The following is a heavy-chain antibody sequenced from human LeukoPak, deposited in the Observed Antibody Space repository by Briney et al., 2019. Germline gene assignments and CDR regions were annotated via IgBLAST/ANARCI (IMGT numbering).Heavy chain of an antibody. CDR3: ARPTPYDSSGYYYEYFQH. D-gene: IGHD3-22*01. Sequence: ASVKVSCKASGGTFSSYTISWVRQAPGQGLEWMGRIIPILGIANYAQKSQGRVTITADKSTSTAYMELSSLRSEDTAVYYCARPTPYDSSGYYYEYFQHWGQGTLVTVSS. CDR1: GGTFSSYT. V-gene: IGHV1-69*02. J-gene: IGHJ1*01. CDR2: IIPILGIA.